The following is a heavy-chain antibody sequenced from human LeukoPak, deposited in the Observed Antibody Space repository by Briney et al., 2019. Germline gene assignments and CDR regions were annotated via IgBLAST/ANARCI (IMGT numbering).Heavy chain of an antibody. CDR3: ARDRDSSSHFDY. J-gene: IGHJ4*02. CDR1: GFTFDDYG. V-gene: IGHV3-48*03. Sequence: QPGGSLRLSCAASGFTFDDYGMSWVRQAPGRGLEWVSYISSSGSTIYYADSVKGRFTISRDNAKNSLYLQMNSLRAEDTAVYYCARDRDSSSHFDYWGQGTLVTVSS. D-gene: IGHD6-13*01. CDR2: ISSSGSTI.